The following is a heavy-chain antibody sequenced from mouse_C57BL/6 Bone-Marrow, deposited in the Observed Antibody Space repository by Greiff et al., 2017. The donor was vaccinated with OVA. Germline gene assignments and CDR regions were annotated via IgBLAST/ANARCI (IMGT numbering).Heavy chain of an antibody. J-gene: IGHJ2*01. Sequence: VHVKQSGAELVRPGASVKLSCTASGFNIKDDYMHWVKQRPEQGLEWIGWIDPENGDTEYASKFQGKATITADTSSNTAYLQLSSLTSEDTAVYYCTTVRYFDYWGQGTTLTVSS. CDR3: TTVRYFDY. CDR1: GFNIKDDY. V-gene: IGHV14-4*01. CDR2: IDPENGDT.